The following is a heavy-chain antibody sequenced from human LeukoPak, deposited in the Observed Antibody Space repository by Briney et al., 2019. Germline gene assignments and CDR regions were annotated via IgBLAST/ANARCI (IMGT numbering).Heavy chain of an antibody. CDR1: GFTFNSCW. CDR3: ARVTSLAGTIFDS. Sequence: GGSLRLSCAASGFTFNSCWRHWVRQDPGKGLVWVARINSDGSSTSYADSVKGRFTISRDNAGNTLYLQMSSLRVEDTAVYYCARVTSLAGTIFDSWGQGTLVTVSS. J-gene: IGHJ4*02. V-gene: IGHV3-74*01. D-gene: IGHD1-1*01. CDR2: INSDGSST.